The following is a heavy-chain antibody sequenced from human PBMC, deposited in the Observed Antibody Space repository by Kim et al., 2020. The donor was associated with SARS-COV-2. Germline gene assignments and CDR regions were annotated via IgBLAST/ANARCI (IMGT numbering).Heavy chain of an antibody. V-gene: IGHV3-23*01. D-gene: IGHD1-26*01. J-gene: IGHJ4*02. CDR3: ANNSGGYRALNFDY. Sequence: YAHSVKDRFTTARDNAKNALYLQRKSLRADDTAVYYWANNSGGYRALNFDYWGQGTLVTVSS.